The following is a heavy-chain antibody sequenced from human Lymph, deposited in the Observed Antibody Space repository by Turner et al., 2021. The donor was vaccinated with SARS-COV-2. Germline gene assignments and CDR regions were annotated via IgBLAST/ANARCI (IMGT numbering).Heavy chain of an antibody. V-gene: IGHV3-30*18. J-gene: IGHJ4*02. CDR3: AKQGGGRYCSGGSCYRGYFDY. CDR2: ISYDGSNK. D-gene: IGHD2-15*01. Sequence: QLHLVQLGGGLVQHGRSLRLSCVAPASTFRGYGMYWVRQAPGKGLEWVAVISYDGSNKYYADSVKGRFTISRDNSKNTLYMQMNSLRAEDTAVYYCAKQGGGRYCSGGSCYRGYFDYWGQGTLVTVSS. CDR1: ASTFRGYG.